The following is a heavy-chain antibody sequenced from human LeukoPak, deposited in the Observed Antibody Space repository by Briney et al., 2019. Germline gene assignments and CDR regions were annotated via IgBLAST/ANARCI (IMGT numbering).Heavy chain of an antibody. CDR1: GFPFSSYS. CDR2: IIEGGDVK. D-gene: IGHD6-19*01. CDR3: ARVGKNGWDFDH. J-gene: IGHJ4*02. Sequence: GGSLRLSCAASGFPFSSYSMNWVRQAPGKGLAWVANIIEGGDVKYYADSVKGRFTISRDNTKNSLYLQMTSLRADDMAVYYCARVGKNGWDFDHWGQGILVTVSS. V-gene: IGHV3-7*01.